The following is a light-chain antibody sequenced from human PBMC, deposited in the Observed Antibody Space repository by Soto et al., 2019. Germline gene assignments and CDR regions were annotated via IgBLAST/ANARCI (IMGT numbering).Light chain of an antibody. V-gene: IGKV1-39*01. Sequence: DIQMTQSPSSLSSSVGDIVTISFLSSQSISSYLNWYQQKPGKAPKLLIYAASSLQSGVPSRFSGSGSGTDFILTISSLQPEDFATYYCQQSYSTPRTFGQGTKVDIK. CDR2: AAS. J-gene: IGKJ1*01. CDR3: QQSYSTPRT. CDR1: QSISSY.